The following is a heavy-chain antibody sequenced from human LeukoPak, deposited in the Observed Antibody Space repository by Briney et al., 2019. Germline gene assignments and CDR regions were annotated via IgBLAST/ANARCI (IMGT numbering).Heavy chain of an antibody. J-gene: IGHJ5*02. V-gene: IGHV3-21*01. CDR1: GFTFSRYT. D-gene: IGHD3-3*01. CDR2: ISSSSSYI. CDR3: ARVVLRFLEWPRAFDP. Sequence: GGSLRPSCTASGFTFSRYTMNWVRQAPGKGREWVSSISSSSSYIYYADSVKGRFTIYRDNAKNSLYLQMNSLRAEDTAVYYCARVVLRFLEWPRAFDPWGQGTLVTVSS.